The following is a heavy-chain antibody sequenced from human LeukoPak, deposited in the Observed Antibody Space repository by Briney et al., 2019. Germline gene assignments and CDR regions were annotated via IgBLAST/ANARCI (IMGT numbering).Heavy chain of an antibody. CDR1: AFIFSKYS. D-gene: IGHD3-10*01. V-gene: IGHV3-21*01. J-gene: IGHJ4*02. CDR3: ARGPYGSGSYRSDGD. CDR2: IRGSSSYI. Sequence: AQSLRLSCAVDAFIFSKYSMSWVRQAAGEGLEWDSSIRGSSSYIYYANSVTGRFSISRAKAKHSMYLQITRLSTEPPALYYFARGPYGSGSYRSDGDWGQGTLVTVSS.